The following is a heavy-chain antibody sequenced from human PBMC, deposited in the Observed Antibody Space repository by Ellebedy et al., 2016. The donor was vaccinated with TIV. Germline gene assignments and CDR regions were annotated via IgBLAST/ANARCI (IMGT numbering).Heavy chain of an antibody. CDR3: ARDLGIAVAGTPGDYYYGMDV. V-gene: IGHV1-69*04. Sequence: AASVKVSCKASGETSISHALNWVRQAPGQGLEWVGRIIPSLNVVNYARKFQGRVTITADKSTSTAYMELSSLRSEDTAVYYCARDLGIAVAGTPGDYYYGMDVWGQGTTVTVSS. CDR1: GETSISHA. J-gene: IGHJ6*02. CDR2: IIPSLNVV. D-gene: IGHD6-19*01.